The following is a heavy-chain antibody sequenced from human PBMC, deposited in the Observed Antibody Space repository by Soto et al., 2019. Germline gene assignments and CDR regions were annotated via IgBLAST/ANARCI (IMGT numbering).Heavy chain of an antibody. CDR2: IWYDGSNK. V-gene: IGHV3-33*01. D-gene: IGHD3-22*01. CDR3: ARETTYYYDSSGSYSLDY. CDR1: GFTFSSYG. J-gene: IGHJ4*02. Sequence: GGSLRLSCAASGFTFSSYGMHWVRQAPGKGLEWVAVIWYDGSNKYYADSVKGRFTISRDNSKNTLYLQMNSLRAEDTAVYYCARETTYYYDSSGSYSLDYWGQGNLVTVSS.